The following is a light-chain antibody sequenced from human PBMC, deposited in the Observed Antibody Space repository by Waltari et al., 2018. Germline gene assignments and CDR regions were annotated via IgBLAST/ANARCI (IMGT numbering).Light chain of an antibody. CDR1: QSVLDSSKNKNY. V-gene: IGKV4-1*01. J-gene: IGKJ5*01. Sequence: DIVLTQSPDSLPLSPGERATILSKSSQSVLDSSKNKNYLAWYPQNPGQPLKLLMYWASTRECGVPDRFSGSGSGTDFTLTISSLQAEDVAVYYCQQHYTAPITFGQGTRLEIK. CDR3: QQHYTAPIT. CDR2: WAS.